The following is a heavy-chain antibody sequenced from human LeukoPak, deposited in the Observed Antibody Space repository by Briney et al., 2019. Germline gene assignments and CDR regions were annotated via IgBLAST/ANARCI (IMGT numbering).Heavy chain of an antibody. V-gene: IGHV3-30*02. Sequence: GGSLRLSCAASGFTFSNYGMHWFRQAPGKGLEWVAFIRYGGSNKYYADSVKGRFTISRDDSKNTLYLQMHSLRAEDTAVYYCAKDRRPSSSSTSCSDYWGQGTLVTVSS. D-gene: IGHD2-2*01. CDR2: IRYGGSNK. J-gene: IGHJ4*02. CDR1: GFTFSNYG. CDR3: AKDRRPSSSSTSCSDY.